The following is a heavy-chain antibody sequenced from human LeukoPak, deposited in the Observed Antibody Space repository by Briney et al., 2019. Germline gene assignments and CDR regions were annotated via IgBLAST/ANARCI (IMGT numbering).Heavy chain of an antibody. D-gene: IGHD1-26*01. J-gene: IGHJ4*02. CDR2: IYHSGST. V-gene: IGHV4-30-2*01. Sequence: SETLSLTCTVSGGSISSGGYYWSWIRQPPGKGLEWIGYIYHSGSTYYNPSLKSRVTISVDRSKNQFSLKLSSVTAADTAVYYCARAWDGRESRYYFDYWGQGTLVTVSS. CDR3: ARAWDGRESRYYFDY. CDR1: GGSISSGGYY.